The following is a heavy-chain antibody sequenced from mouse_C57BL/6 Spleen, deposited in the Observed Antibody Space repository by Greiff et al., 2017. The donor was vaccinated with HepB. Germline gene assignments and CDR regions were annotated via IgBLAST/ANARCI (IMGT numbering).Heavy chain of an antibody. CDR1: GFTFSSYA. D-gene: IGHD2-5*01. CDR2: ISSGGDYI. CDR3: TRGYSNYVDYAMDY. J-gene: IGHJ4*01. Sequence: EVKVVESGEGLVKPGGSLKLSCAASGFTFSSYAMSWVRQTPEKRLEWVAYISSGGDYIYYADTVKGRFTISRDNARNTLYLQMSSLKSEDTAMYYCTRGYSNYVDYAMDYWGQGTSVTVSS. V-gene: IGHV5-9-1*02.